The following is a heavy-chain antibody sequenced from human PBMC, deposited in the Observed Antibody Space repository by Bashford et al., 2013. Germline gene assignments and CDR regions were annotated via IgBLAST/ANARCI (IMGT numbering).Heavy chain of an antibody. CDR3: ARYDYVWGSYRSTYYFDY. Sequence: SETLSLTCTVSGGSISSGGYYWSWIRQHPGKGLEWIGYIYYSGSTYYNPSLKSRVTISVDTSKNQFSLKLSSVTAADTAVYYCARYDYVWGSYRSTYYFDYWGQGTLVTVSS. J-gene: IGHJ4*02. CDR2: IYYSGST. CDR1: GGSISSGGYY. V-gene: IGHV4-31*03. D-gene: IGHD3-16*02.